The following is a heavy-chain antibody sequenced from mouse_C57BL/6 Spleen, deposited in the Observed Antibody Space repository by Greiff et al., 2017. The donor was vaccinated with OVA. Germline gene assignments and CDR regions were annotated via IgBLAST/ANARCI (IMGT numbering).Heavy chain of an antibody. CDR1: GYSITSGYY. V-gene: IGHV3-6*01. CDR3: AREGLGQVAY. Sequence: EVQLQQSGPGLVKPSQSLSLTCSVTGYSITSGYYWNWIRQFPGNKLEWMGYISYDGSNNYNPSLKNRISITRDTSKNQFFLKLNSVTTEDTATYYCAREGLGQVAYWGQGTLVTVSA. J-gene: IGHJ3*01. D-gene: IGHD4-1*01. CDR2: ISYDGSN.